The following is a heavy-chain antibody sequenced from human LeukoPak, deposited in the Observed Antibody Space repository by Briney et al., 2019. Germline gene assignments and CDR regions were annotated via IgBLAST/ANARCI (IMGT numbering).Heavy chain of an antibody. D-gene: IGHD6-19*01. CDR3: TTDRAVAGTAFDH. CDR2: IKSTVDGGTT. CDR1: GFSFSDAW. V-gene: IGHV3-15*01. Sequence: PGGSLRLSCAASGFSFSDAWMSWVRQAPGKGLVWVGRIKSTVDGGTTDYAAPVTGRFVISRDDSKNTLYLHMNSLKTEDTGVYYCTTDRAVAGTAFDHWGQGTLVAVSS. J-gene: IGHJ4*02.